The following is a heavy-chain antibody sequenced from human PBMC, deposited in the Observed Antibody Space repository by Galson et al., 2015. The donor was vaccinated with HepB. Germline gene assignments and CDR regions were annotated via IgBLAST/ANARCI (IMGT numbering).Heavy chain of an antibody. Sequence: CAISGDSVSSSTAAWNWIRQSPSRGLEWLGGTYYRSKWYNDYAVSVKSRITINPDTSKNQFSLQLSSVTPDDTAVYYCARDSFYDNTGYPVPRNFGVDVWGPGTTITVS. CDR3: ARDSFYDNTGYPVPRNFGVDV. J-gene: IGHJ6*02. V-gene: IGHV6-1*01. CDR2: TYYRSKWYN. D-gene: IGHD3-22*01. CDR1: GDSVSSSTAA.